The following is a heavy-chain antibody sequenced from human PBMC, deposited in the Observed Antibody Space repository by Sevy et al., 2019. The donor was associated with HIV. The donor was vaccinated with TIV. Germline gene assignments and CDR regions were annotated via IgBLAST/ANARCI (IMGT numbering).Heavy chain of an antibody. V-gene: IGHV1-69*13. CDR3: AREGGAYFSGGSCYSFNGYYGMDV. Sequence: ASVKVSCKASGGTFSSYAISWVRQAPGQGLEWMGGIIPIFGTANYAQKFQGRVTITADESTSTAYMELSSLRSEDTAVYYCAREGGAYFSGGSCYSFNGYYGMDVWGQGTTVTVSS. D-gene: IGHD2-15*01. CDR1: GGTFSSYA. J-gene: IGHJ6*02. CDR2: IIPIFGTA.